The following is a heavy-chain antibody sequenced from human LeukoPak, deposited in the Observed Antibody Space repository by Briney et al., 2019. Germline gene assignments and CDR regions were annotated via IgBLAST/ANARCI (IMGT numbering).Heavy chain of an antibody. V-gene: IGHV1-69*01. D-gene: IGHD2-15*01. CDR1: GGTFSSYA. CDR3: ARAQYSNYDAFDI. CDR2: IIPIFGTA. Sequence: ASVKVSCKASGGTFSSYAISWVRQAPGQGLEWMGGIIPIFGTANYAQKFQGRVTITADESTSTAYMELSSLRSEDTAVYYCARAQYSNYDAFDIWGQGTMVTVSS. J-gene: IGHJ3*02.